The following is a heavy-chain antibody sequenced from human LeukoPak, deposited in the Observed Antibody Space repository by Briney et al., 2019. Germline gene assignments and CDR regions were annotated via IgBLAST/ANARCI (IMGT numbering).Heavy chain of an antibody. Sequence: PSETLSLTCTVSGGSISSYYWSWIRQPPGKELEWIGYIYYSGSTNYNPSLKSRVTISVDTSKNQFSLKLSSVTAADTAVYYCARDRDSGYPRTYYYYGMDVWGQGTTVTVSS. V-gene: IGHV4-59*01. CDR2: IYYSGST. CDR1: GGSISSYY. D-gene: IGHD5-12*01. CDR3: ARDRDSGYPRTYYYYGMDV. J-gene: IGHJ6*02.